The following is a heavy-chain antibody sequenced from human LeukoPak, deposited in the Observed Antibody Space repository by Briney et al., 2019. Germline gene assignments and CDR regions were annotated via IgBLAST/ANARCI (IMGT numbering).Heavy chain of an antibody. CDR1: GFTFDDYA. V-gene: IGHV3-23*01. CDR2: ISGSGGST. D-gene: IGHD5-18*01. Sequence: GGSLRLSCAASGFTFDDYAMHWVRQAPGKGLEWVSAISGSGGSTYYADSVKGRFTISRDNSKNTLYLQMNSLRAEDTAVYYCGKDVPRAMVIGLFDYWGQGTLVTVSS. CDR3: GKDVPRAMVIGLFDY. J-gene: IGHJ4*02.